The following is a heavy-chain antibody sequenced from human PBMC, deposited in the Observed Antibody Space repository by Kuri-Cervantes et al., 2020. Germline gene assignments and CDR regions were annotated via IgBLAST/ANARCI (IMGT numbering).Heavy chain of an antibody. CDR2: IYSSGST. CDR1: GGSISSYF. J-gene: IGHJ6*03. CDR3: ARFPYYYMDV. V-gene: IGHV4-59*01. Sequence: GSLRLSCTVSGGSISSYFWSWIRRPPGKGLEWIGYIYSSGSTNYNPSLKSRVTISLDTSKNQFSLKLSSVTAADTAVYYCARFPYYYMDVWGKGTTVTVSS.